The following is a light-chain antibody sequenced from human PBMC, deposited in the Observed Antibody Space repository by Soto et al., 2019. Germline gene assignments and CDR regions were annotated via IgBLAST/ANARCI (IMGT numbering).Light chain of an antibody. V-gene: IGLV1-44*01. J-gene: IGLJ1*01. CDR1: TSNIGGNT. Sequence: QSVLTQPPSASGTPVQTITIFCSGSTSNIGGNTVNWYQHLPGTAPKLLIYTLNQRPSGVPDRFSGSKSATSASLAISGLQSEDEADYYCAAWDDSLNSYVFGTGTKLTVL. CDR3: AAWDDSLNSYV. CDR2: TLN.